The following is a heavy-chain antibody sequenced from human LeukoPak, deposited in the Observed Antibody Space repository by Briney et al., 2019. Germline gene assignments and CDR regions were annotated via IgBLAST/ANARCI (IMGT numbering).Heavy chain of an antibody. D-gene: IGHD5-18*01. CDR1: GFTFSGYA. J-gene: IGHJ6*02. V-gene: IGHV3-23*01. CDR2: ISGRGGST. CDR3: AKAPPDSYYYYYGMDV. Sequence: GGSLRLSCAASGFTFSGYAMTWVRQAPGTGLEWVSAISGRGGSTYYADSVKGRFTISRDNSKNTLYLQMNNLRAEDTAVYYCAKAPPDSYYYYYGMDVWGQGTTVTVSS.